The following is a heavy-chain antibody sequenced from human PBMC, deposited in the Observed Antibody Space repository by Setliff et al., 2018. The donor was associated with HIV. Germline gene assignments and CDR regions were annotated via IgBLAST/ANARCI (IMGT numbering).Heavy chain of an antibody. CDR3: ARDRRDDYYLTAYFDS. V-gene: IGHV4-61*09. D-gene: IGHD1-26*01. J-gene: IGHJ4*02. CDR2: IYASGST. CDR1: GGSINSGSYY. Sequence: LSLTCTVSGGSINSGSYYWNWIRQPAGKGLEWIGHIYASGSTNYNPSLKSRVTMSVDTSKNQFSLKLNSLIAADTAVYYCARDRRDDYYLTAYFDSLGQGTVVTVSS.